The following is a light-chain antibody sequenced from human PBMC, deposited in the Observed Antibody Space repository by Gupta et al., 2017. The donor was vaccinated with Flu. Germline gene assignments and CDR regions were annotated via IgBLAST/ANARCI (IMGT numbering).Light chain of an antibody. Sequence: SRSNIGNKYVSWYQQLPGTAPKLLIYANNKRPSGIPDRFSASKSGTSATLGITGLQTGDEADYYCATWDSSLSAYVFGTETKVSVL. V-gene: IGLV1-51*02. J-gene: IGLJ1*01. CDR3: ATWDSSLSAYV. CDR1: RSNIGNKY. CDR2: ANN.